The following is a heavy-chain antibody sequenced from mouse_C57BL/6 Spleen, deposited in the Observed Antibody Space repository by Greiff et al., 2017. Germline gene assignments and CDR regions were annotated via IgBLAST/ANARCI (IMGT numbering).Heavy chain of an antibody. V-gene: IGHV14-4*01. Sequence: VQLKESGAELVRPGASVKLSCTASGYNIKDDYMHWVKQRPEQGLEWIGWIDPENGDTVYASKFPGKATVTADSSSYTAYLQLSSLTSEDTAVYYCTQGVLRRWYFDVWGTGTTVTVSS. J-gene: IGHJ1*03. CDR3: TQGVLRRWYFDV. CDR2: IDPENGDT. CDR1: GYNIKDDY. D-gene: IGHD2-12*01.